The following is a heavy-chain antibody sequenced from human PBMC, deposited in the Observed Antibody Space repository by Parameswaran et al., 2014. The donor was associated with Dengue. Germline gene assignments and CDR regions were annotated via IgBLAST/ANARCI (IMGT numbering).Heavy chain of an antibody. V-gene: IGHV3-21*01. CDR3: ARATITIFHPRNDAFDI. J-gene: IGHJ3*02. D-gene: IGHD3-9*01. Sequence: VRQMPGKGLEWVSSISSSSSYIYYADSVKGRFTISRDNAKNSLYLQMNSLRAEDTAVYYCARATITIFHPRNDAFDIWGQGTMVTVSS. CDR2: ISSSSSYI.